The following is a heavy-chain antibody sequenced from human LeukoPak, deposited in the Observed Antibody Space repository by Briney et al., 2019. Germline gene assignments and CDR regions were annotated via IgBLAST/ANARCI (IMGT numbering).Heavy chain of an antibody. J-gene: IGHJ4*02. CDR2: MNPNSGNT. V-gene: IGHV1-8*03. CDR1: GYTFTSYD. CDR3: ARGFRGLEVSGAPLGDY. Sequence: GESLKISCKGSGYTFTSYDINWVRQATGQGLEWMGWMNPNSGNTGYAQKFQGRVTITRNTSISTAYMELSSLRSEDTAVYYCARGFRGLEVSGAPLGDYWGQGTLVTVSS. D-gene: IGHD3-10*01.